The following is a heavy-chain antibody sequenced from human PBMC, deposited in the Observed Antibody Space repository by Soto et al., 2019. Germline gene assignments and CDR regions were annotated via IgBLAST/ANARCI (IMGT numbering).Heavy chain of an antibody. Sequence: QVQLEQSGGGLVKPGGSLRLSCAASGFSFNDYYMSWIRQAQGKGLEWVSYLSSSGKTISYAASVEGRFTISRDMATKSLYLRMNSLRVEDTALYYCARGGGGYFPLDPWGQGTLVTVSS. CDR3: ARGGGGYFPLDP. CDR1: GFSFNDYY. D-gene: IGHD1-26*01. CDR2: LSSSGKTI. J-gene: IGHJ5*02. V-gene: IGHV3-11*01.